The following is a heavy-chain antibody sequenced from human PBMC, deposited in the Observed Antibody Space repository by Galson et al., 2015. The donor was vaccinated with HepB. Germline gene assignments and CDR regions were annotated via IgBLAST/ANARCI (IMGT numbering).Heavy chain of an antibody. Sequence: SVKVSCKASGYTFTSYDINWVRQATGQGLEWMGWMNPNSGNTGYAQKFQGRVTMTRNTSISTAYMELSSLRSEDTAVYYCARYYYDSSGYYYTSWYFDLWGRGTLVTVSS. CDR1: GYTFTSYD. J-gene: IGHJ2*01. D-gene: IGHD3-22*01. CDR3: ARYYYDSSGYYYTSWYFDL. V-gene: IGHV1-8*01. CDR2: MNPNSGNT.